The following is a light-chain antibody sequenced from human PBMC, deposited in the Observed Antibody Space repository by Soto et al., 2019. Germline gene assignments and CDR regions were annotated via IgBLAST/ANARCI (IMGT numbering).Light chain of an antibody. CDR1: QSVSSN. CDR3: QQYNNWPLT. V-gene: IGKV3-15*01. Sequence: EIVMTQSPATLSASPGERATLSCRASQSVSSNLAWYQHQPGQAPRVLIYGASTRATGFPARFSGSGSGTEFTLTISSLQSEDFAVYYCQQYNNWPLTFGGGTKVEIK. J-gene: IGKJ4*01. CDR2: GAS.